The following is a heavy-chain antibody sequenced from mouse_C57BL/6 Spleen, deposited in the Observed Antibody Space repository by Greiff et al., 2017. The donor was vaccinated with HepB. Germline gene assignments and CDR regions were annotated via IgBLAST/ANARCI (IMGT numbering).Heavy chain of an antibody. D-gene: IGHD2-4*01. Sequence: VQLQQSGPVLVKPGASVKMSCKASGYTFTDYYMNWVKQSHGKSLEWIGVINPYNGGTSYNQKFKGKATLTVDKSSSTAYMELNSLTSEDSAVYYCARDYDYGRFAYWGQGTLVTVSA. CDR3: ARDYDYGRFAY. J-gene: IGHJ3*01. CDR1: GYTFTDYY. V-gene: IGHV1-19*01. CDR2: INPYNGGT.